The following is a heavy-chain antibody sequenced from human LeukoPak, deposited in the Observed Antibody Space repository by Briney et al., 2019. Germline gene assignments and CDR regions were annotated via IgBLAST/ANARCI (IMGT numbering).Heavy chain of an antibody. V-gene: IGHV4-39*01. CDR2: IYYSGST. D-gene: IGHD3-10*01. CDR3: ARHYGP. CDR1: GFTFNNYY. J-gene: IGHJ4*02. Sequence: GSLRLSCAASGFTFNNYYMNWVRQPPGKGLEWIGSIYYSGSTYYNPSLKSRVTISVDTSKNQFSLKLNSVTATDTAVYYCARHYGPWGQGTLVTVSS.